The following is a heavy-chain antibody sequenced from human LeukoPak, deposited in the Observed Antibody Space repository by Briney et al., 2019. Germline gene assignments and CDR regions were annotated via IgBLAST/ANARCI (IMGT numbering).Heavy chain of an antibody. CDR3: ARPYSSSWYSNWFDP. V-gene: IGHV1-2*02. D-gene: IGHD6-13*01. CDR1: GYTFTGYY. Sequence: ASVKVSCKASGYTFTGYYMHWVRQAPGQGLEWMGWINPNSGGTNYAQKFQGRVTMTRDTSISTAYMELSRLRSDDTAVYYCARPYSSSWYSNWFDPWGQGTLVTVSS. J-gene: IGHJ5*02. CDR2: INPNSGGT.